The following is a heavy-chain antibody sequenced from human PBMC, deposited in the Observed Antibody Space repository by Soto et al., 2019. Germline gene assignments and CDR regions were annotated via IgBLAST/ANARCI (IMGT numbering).Heavy chain of an antibody. CDR1: RFVFTGDR. V-gene: IGHV3-23*01. J-gene: IGHJ3*02. CDR2: ISDGGDLT. D-gene: IGHD3-10*01. CDR3: AGRVIGSSRALDI. Sequence: PWWSLRLSGAASRFVFTGDRISWVHQAPEKGLEWVAGISDGGDLTYNADSVKGRFTISRDNSRNTLYLQMNSLRAEDTAVYYCAGRVIGSSRALDIWGQGTMVTVSS.